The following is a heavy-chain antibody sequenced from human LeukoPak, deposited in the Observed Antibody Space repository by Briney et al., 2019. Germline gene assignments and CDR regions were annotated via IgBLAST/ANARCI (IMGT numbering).Heavy chain of an antibody. J-gene: IGHJ3*02. CDR2: IIPIFGTA. Sequence: SVKVSCKASGDTFSNFAISWVRQAPGQGLEWMGGIIPIFGTANYARKFQGRVTITADKSTSTAYMELSSLRSEDTAVYSCARKANSSGYYYAGAFDIWGQGTMVTVSS. V-gene: IGHV1-69*06. D-gene: IGHD3-22*01. CDR1: GDTFSNFA. CDR3: ARKANSSGYYYAGAFDI.